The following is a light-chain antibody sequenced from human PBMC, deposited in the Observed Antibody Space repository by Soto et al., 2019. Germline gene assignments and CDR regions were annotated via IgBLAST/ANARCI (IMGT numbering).Light chain of an antibody. V-gene: IGKV3-20*01. CDR3: HHYGEPPGA. CDR1: QTLSGNY. Sequence: EIVLTHSPGTLSLSPGDRATLSCSASQTLSGNYLAWYQHKPGQAPRILIYRASTRATGVSDRFSGSGSGTDFTLTSTRLAPEDCATHYCHHYGEPPGAFGRGTRLEIK. CDR2: RAS. J-gene: IGKJ5*01.